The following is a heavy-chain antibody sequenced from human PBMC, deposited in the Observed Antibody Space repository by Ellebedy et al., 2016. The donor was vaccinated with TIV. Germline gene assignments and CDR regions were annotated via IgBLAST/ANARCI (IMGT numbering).Heavy chain of an antibody. J-gene: IGHJ5*02. Sequence: AASVKVSCKASGYTFTGYYIHWERQAPGQGLEWMGTLIPMYGKTHYAQKLQGRVTIAADESTNTAFMELSSLKSEDTAIYYCARGEYRNWFDPWGQGTLVTVSS. CDR1: GYTFTGYY. CDR2: LIPMYGKT. V-gene: IGHV1-46*04. D-gene: IGHD3-10*01. CDR3: ARGEYRNWFDP.